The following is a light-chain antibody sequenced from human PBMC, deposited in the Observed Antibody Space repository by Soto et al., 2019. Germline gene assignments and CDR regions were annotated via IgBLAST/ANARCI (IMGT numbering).Light chain of an antibody. Sequence: QSVLTQPASVSGSPGQSITISCTGTSSDVGGFNSVSWYQLRPGTAPKLILYDVVDRPSGVSYRFSGSKSGNTASLTISGLQAADEADYFCSSYTSTMTNVFASGTKVTVL. CDR1: SSDVGGFNS. CDR2: DVV. V-gene: IGLV2-14*03. CDR3: SSYTSTMTNV. J-gene: IGLJ6*01.